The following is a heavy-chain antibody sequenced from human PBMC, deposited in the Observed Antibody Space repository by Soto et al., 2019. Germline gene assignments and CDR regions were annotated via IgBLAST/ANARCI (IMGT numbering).Heavy chain of an antibody. CDR3: ARETVLNYYYGMDV. J-gene: IGHJ6*02. CDR2: IIPILGIA. Sequence: QVQLVHSGAEVKKPGSSVKVSCKASGGTFSSYTISWVRQAPGQGLEWMGRIIPILGIANYAQKFQCRIKIAADKSTSTAYMELSSLRSEDTAVYYCARETVLNYYYGMDVCGQGTTVTVSS. D-gene: IGHD6-6*01. CDR1: GGTFSSYT. V-gene: IGHV1-69*04.